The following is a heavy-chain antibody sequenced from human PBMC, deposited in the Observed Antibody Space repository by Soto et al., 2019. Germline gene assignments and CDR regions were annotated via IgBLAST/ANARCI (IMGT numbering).Heavy chain of an antibody. V-gene: IGHV3-21*01. Sequence: PGGSLRLSCAASGFTFTRYSMNWVRQAPGKGLEWVSSISSTTNCIYYADSMKGRFTVSRDNAKNSAYLEMNSLSAEDTAVYYCARESEDLTSNFDYWGQGTLVTVSS. J-gene: IGHJ4*02. CDR2: ISSTTNCI. CDR3: ARESEDLTSNFDY. CDR1: GFTFTRYS.